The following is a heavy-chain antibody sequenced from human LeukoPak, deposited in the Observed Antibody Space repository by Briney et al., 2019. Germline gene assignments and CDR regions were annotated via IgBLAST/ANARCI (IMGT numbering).Heavy chain of an antibody. CDR2: IKQDGSEK. D-gene: IGHD3-3*01. V-gene: IGHV3-7*01. J-gene: IGHJ4*02. Sequence: GGSLRLSCAASGSAFTYWMSWVRQAPGKGLEWVANIKQDGSEKYYVGSVKGRFTVSRDNARKSLYLQMNSLRAEDTAVYYCASGFLDDFWSGHFWGQGTPVTVSS. CDR1: GSAFTYW. CDR3: ASGFLDDFWSGHF.